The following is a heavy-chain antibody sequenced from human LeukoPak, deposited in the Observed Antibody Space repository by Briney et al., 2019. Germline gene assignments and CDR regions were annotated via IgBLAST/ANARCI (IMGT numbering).Heavy chain of an antibody. CDR2: INSDGSNT. J-gene: IGHJ4*02. V-gene: IGHV3-74*01. D-gene: IGHD6-19*01. CDR1: GFTFSSYW. Sequence: GGSLRLSCAASGFTFSSYWMNWVRQAPGKGLVWVSRINSDGSNTKYADSVKGRFTISRDNAKNSLYLQMNSLRAEDTAVYYCAIAVAGTAFDYWGQGTLVTVSS. CDR3: AIAVAGTAFDY.